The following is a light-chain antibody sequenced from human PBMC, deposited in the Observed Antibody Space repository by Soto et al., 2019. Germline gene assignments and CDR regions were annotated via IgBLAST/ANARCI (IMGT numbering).Light chain of an antibody. CDR2: DTS. Sequence: ELVKLYSRAPLSLSPCVRGTLPRPASQSVSSESITWYQQKPGQPPRLLIHDTSSRATGIPDRFSGSGAGTDFTLTISRLEPEDFAVYYCRHYGTSPITFGQGTRLEIK. V-gene: IGKV3-20*01. CDR3: RHYGTSPIT. J-gene: IGKJ5*01. CDR1: QSVSSES.